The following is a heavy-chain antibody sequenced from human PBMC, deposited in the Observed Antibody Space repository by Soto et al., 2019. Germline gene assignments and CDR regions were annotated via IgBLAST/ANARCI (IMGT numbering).Heavy chain of an antibody. Sequence: QVQLQQWGAGLLKPSETLSLTCAVYGGSFSGYYWSWIRQPPGKGLEWIGEINHSGSTNYNPSLKSRVTISIDTSKNQFSLKLSSVTAADTAVYYCARERGGQYNWNDDGSYWGQGTLVTVSS. CDR1: GGSFSGYY. CDR3: ARERGGQYNWNDDGSY. J-gene: IGHJ4*02. V-gene: IGHV4-34*01. D-gene: IGHD1-20*01. CDR2: INHSGST.